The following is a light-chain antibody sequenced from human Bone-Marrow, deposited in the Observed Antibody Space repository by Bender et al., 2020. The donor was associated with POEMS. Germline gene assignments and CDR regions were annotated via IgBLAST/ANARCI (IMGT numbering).Light chain of an antibody. J-gene: IGLJ2*01. V-gene: IGLV3-1*01. CDR1: KLGGKY. CDR2: HDS. Sequence: SYELTQPPSVSVSPGQTATITCSGDKLGGKYSAWYQQKPGQSPVVVIYHDSQRPSGIPERFSGSNSGNTATLTISGTQAMDEADYFCQAWDSRTAVFGGGTKLTVL. CDR3: QAWDSRTAV.